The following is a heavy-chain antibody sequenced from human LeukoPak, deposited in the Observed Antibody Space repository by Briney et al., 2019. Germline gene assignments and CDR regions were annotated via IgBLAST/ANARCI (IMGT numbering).Heavy chain of an antibody. CDR1: GFTFSSFA. J-gene: IGHJ4*02. V-gene: IGHV3-23*01. D-gene: IGHD1-26*01. CDR2: ISGSGVTT. Sequence: GGSLRLSCAASGFTFSSFAMSWVRQAPGKGLDWVSSISGSGVTTYYAGSVKGRFTISRDNSKNTLYLQMNSLRAEDTAVYYCAKDRVGATLYFDYWGQGTLVTVSS. CDR3: AKDRVGATLYFDY.